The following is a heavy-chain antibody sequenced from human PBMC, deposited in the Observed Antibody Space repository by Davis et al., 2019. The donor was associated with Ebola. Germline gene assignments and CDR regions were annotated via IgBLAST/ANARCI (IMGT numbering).Heavy chain of an antibody. CDR3: TQSGSRDY. V-gene: IGHV3-73*01. CDR1: GLTFSSYW. J-gene: IGHJ4*02. Sequence: GGSLRLSCAASGLTFSSYWMSWVRQAPGKGLEWVGRIRSKANSYATAYAASVKGRFTISRDDSKNTAYLQMNSLKTEDTAVYYCTQSGSRDYWGQGTLVTVSS. D-gene: IGHD1-26*01. CDR2: IRSKANSYAT.